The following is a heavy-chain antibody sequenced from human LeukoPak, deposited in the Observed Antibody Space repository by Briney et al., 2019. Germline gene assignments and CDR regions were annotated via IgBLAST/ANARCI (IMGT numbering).Heavy chain of an antibody. CDR2: IYYSGST. V-gene: IGHV4-61*01. CDR3: ASSIAAAGRSYDY. CDR1: GGSVSSGSYY. Sequence: PSETLSLTCTVSGGSVSSGSYYWSWIRQPPGKGLEWIGYIYYSGSTNYNPSLKSRVTISVDTSKNQFSLKLSSVTAADTAVYYCASSIAAAGRSYDYWGQGTLVTVSS. J-gene: IGHJ4*02. D-gene: IGHD6-13*01.